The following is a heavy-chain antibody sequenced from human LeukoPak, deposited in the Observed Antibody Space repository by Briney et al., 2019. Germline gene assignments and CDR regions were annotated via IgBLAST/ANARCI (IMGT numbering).Heavy chain of an antibody. CDR2: IGVSSDT. CDR3: ARPLGMAGGATDC. D-gene: IGHD6-19*01. Sequence: GGFLSLSCAASGFTFNNYVMRWVRQAPGKGLEWVSSIGVSSDTYYADSVKGRFTISRDNSKNTLYLQMNNLRVEDTAIYYCARPLGMAGGATDCWGRGTLVTVSS. V-gene: IGHV3-23*01. CDR1: GFTFNNYV. J-gene: IGHJ4*02.